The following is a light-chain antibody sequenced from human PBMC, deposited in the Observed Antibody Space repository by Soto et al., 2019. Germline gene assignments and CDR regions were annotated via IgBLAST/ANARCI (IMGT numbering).Light chain of an antibody. CDR1: QSVLYSSNNKTY. J-gene: IGKJ2*01. V-gene: IGKV4-1*01. CDR3: QQYYSTPYT. Sequence: DIVMTQSPDSLAVSLGERATINCKSSQSVLYSSNNKTYLAWYQQKPGQPPKLLIYWASTRESGVPDRFSGSGSGTDFTLTIISLQAEDVAVYYCQQYYSTPYTFGQGTKLEIK. CDR2: WAS.